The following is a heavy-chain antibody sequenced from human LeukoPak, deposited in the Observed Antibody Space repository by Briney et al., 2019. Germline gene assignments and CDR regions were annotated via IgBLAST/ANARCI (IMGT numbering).Heavy chain of an antibody. CDR2: ISWNSGSI. CDR1: GFTFDDYA. Sequence: PGRSLRLSCAASGFTFDDYAMHWVRQAPGKGLEWVSGISWNSGSIGYADSVKGRFTISRDNSKNTLYLQMNSLRAEDTAVYYCAKDAEYSSSSGNYWGQGTLVTVSS. CDR3: AKDAEYSSSSGNY. J-gene: IGHJ4*02. D-gene: IGHD6-6*01. V-gene: IGHV3-9*01.